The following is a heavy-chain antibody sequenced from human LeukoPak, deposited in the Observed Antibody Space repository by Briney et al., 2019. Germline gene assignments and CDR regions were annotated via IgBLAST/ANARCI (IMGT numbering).Heavy chain of an antibody. V-gene: IGHV4-39*01. J-gene: IGHJ5*02. CDR2: IYYSGTT. CDR3: ARVRCSGGSCYSHWFDP. CDR1: GGSISSDNYY. D-gene: IGHD2-15*01. Sequence: PSETLSLTCTVSGGSISSDNYYWGWIRQPPGKGLEWIGSIYYSGTTYYNPSLKSRVTISVDTSKNQFSLKLSSVTAADTAVYYCARVRCSGGSCYSHWFDPWGQGTLVTVSS.